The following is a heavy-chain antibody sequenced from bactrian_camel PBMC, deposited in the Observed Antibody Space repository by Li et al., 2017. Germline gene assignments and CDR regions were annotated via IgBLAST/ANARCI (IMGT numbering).Heavy chain of an antibody. Sequence: HVQLVESGGGLVQPGGSLRLSCLASLYIYSSYCMGWFRQAPGTERAAVAAHYTGTATTYVADSVKGRFAISRDNAQNTLYLQMNSLKTEDNAVYYCATDVATMGWVRDYWGQGTQVTVS. V-gene: IGHV3S1*01. J-gene: IGHJ4*01. CDR2: HYTGTATT. CDR3: ATDVATMGWVRDY. CDR1: LYIYSSYC. D-gene: IGHD5*01.